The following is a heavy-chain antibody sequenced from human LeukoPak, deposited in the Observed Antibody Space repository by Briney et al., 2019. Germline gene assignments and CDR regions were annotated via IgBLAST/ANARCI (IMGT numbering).Heavy chain of an antibody. D-gene: IGHD3-22*01. CDR2: INPSGGST. V-gene: IGHV1-46*01. Sequence: VASVKVSCKASGYAFTGYYMHWVRQAPGQGLEWMGIINPSGGSTSYAQKFQGRVTMTRDTSTSTVYMELSSLRSDDTAVYYCTRDLGSSASLEDWGQGTLVTVSS. CDR1: GYAFTGYY. J-gene: IGHJ4*02. CDR3: TRDLGSSASLED.